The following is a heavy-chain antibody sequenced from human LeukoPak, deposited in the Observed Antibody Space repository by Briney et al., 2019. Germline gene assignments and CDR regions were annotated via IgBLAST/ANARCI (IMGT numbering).Heavy chain of an antibody. CDR2: INSDGSST. J-gene: IGHJ4*02. CDR3: ARVRDDEVFDY. D-gene: IGHD1-1*01. V-gene: IGHV3-74*01. Sequence: GGSLRLSCAASGVTFRSDWIHWVRPAPGEGVGWVSRINSDGSSTSYADSVKGRFTISRDNAKNTLYLQMNSLRAEDTAVYYCARVRDDEVFDYWGQGTLVTVSS. CDR1: GVTFRSDW.